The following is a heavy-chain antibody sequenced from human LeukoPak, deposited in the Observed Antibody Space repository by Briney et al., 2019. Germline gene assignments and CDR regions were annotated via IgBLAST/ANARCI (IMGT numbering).Heavy chain of an antibody. CDR2: IYSGGST. Sequence: PGGSLRLSCAASGFTVSSNYMSWVRQAPGKGLEWVSVIYSGGSTYYADSVKGRFTISRDNSKNTLYLQMNSLRAEDTAVYYCASKSSGWYFDGMDVWGQGTTVTVSS. D-gene: IGHD6-19*01. CDR3: ASKSSGWYFDGMDV. CDR1: GFTVSSNY. V-gene: IGHV3-66*02. J-gene: IGHJ6*02.